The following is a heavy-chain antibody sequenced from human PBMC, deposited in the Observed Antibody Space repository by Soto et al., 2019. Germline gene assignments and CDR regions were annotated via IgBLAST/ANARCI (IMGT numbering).Heavy chain of an antibody. V-gene: IGHV1-69*13. D-gene: IGHD2-15*01. CDR2: IIPIFGTA. CDR1: GGTFSSYA. CDR3: ARDRRDIVVVSFSQYYFDY. Sequence: SVKVSCKASGGTFSSYAISWVRQAPGQGLEWMGGIIPIFGTANYAQKFQGRVTITADESTSTAYMELSSLRSEDTAVYYCARDRRDIVVVSFSQYYFDYWGQGTLVTVSS. J-gene: IGHJ4*02.